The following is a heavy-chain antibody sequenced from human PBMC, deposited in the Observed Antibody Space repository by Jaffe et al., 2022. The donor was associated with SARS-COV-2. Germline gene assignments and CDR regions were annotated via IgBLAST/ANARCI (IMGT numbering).Heavy chain of an antibody. CDR1: GYTFTGYY. J-gene: IGHJ6*02. CDR3: ARQYCSSTSCSYYYYYGMDV. Sequence: QVQLVQSGAEVKKPGASVKVSCKASGYTFTGYYMHWVRQAPGQGLEWMGWINPNSGGTNYAQKFQGRVTMTRDTSISTAYMELSRLRSDDTAVYYCARQYCSSTSCSYYYYYGMDVWGQGTTVTVSS. D-gene: IGHD2-2*01. V-gene: IGHV1-2*02. CDR2: INPNSGGT.